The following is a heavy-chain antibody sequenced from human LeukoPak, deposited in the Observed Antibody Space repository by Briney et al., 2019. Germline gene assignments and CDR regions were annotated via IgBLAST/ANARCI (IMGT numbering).Heavy chain of an antibody. V-gene: IGHV4-4*07. CDR3: ARESRIVEGDGYYIDV. CDR2: IYITRGT. Sequence: SETLSLTCTVSGVSISGYYWSWIRQSAGKGLEWIGRIYITRGTNYNPSLRSRVIMSVDTSKNQFSLQPNSVTAADTAVYYCARESRIVEGDGYYIDVWGKGTTVTISS. CDR1: GVSISGYY. J-gene: IGHJ6*03. D-gene: IGHD1-26*01.